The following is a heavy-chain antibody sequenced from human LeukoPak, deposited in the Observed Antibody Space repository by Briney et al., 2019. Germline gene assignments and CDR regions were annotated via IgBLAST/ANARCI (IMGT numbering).Heavy chain of an antibody. CDR2: ISSSSITI. CDR3: ARDRGGSYFAIDY. J-gene: IGHJ4*02. Sequence: PGGSLRLSCAASGFTFSNYSLNWVRQAPGKGLEWVSFISSSSITIYYADSVKGRFTISRDNAEKSLYLQMNSLRAEDTAVYYCARDRGGSYFAIDYWGQGTLVTVSS. D-gene: IGHD1-26*01. V-gene: IGHV3-48*04. CDR1: GFTFSNYS.